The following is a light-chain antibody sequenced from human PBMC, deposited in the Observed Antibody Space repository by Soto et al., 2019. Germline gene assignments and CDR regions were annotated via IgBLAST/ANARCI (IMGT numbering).Light chain of an antibody. J-gene: IGKJ2*01. Sequence: DIQMTQSPSSLSASVGDRVTITCRASQSIAYYVNWFQQKPGKAPKLLIYAASSLQSGVPSRFSGSGSGTDFTLTISSLPPEDFATYFCQQSSNSHMYTFGQGTKLYI. V-gene: IGKV1-39*01. CDR2: AAS. CDR3: QQSSNSHMYT. CDR1: QSIAYY.